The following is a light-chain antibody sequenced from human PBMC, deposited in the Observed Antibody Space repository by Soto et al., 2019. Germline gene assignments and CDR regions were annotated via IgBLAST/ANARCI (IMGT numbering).Light chain of an antibody. V-gene: IGLV3-21*02. CDR1: NIGSKS. CDR2: DDS. J-gene: IGLJ2*01. CDR3: QVWESSSDQVV. Sequence: SYELTQPPSVSVAPGQTAKITCGGNNIGSKSVHWYQQKAGQAPVLVVHDDSDRPSGIPERFSGFNSVNTATLTISRVEAGDEADYYCQVWESSSDQVVFAGGTKLTVL.